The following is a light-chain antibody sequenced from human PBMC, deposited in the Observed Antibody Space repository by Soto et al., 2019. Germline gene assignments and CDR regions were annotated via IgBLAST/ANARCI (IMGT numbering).Light chain of an antibody. CDR1: SSNIGSKT. V-gene: IGLV1-44*01. J-gene: IGLJ2*01. CDR2: SNN. Sequence: QPVLTQPPSASGTPGQRFTISCSGSSSNIGSKTVNWYQQLPGTAPKLLIYSNNQRPSGVPDRFSGSQSGTSASLAISGLQSEDEADYYCAAWDDSLNGVVFGGGTKLTVL. CDR3: AAWDDSLNGVV.